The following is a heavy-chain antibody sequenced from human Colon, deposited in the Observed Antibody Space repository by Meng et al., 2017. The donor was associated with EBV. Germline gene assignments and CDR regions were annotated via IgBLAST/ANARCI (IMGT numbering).Heavy chain of an antibody. CDR2: INHSGST. D-gene: IGHD6-19*01. CDR1: GGSFSGHY. CDR3: ARLYPPDQWLLTSDTSEY. J-gene: IGHJ4*02. Sequence: VHLQRWGAGPLKPSETLPLTSAGYGGSFSGHYWTWIRQPPGKGLEWIGEINHSGSTNYNPSLKSRVTISTDTSKNQFSLKVKSVTAADTAVYFCARLYPPDQWLLTSDTSEYWGQGTLVTVSS. V-gene: IGHV4-34*01.